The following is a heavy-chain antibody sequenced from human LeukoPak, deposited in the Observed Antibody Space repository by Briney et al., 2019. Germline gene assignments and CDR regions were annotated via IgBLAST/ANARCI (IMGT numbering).Heavy chain of an antibody. J-gene: IGHJ4*02. D-gene: IGHD2-15*01. CDR3: ARGSCSGGSCYGLDY. CDR1: GYTFTSYG. V-gene: IGHV1-18*01. CDR2: ISAYNGNT. Sequence: ASVKVSCKASGYTFTSYGISWVRQAPGQGLEWMGWISAYNGNTNYAQKLQGRVTMTTDTSTSTAYMELSSLRSEDTAVYYCARGSCSGGSCYGLDYWGQGTLVTVSS.